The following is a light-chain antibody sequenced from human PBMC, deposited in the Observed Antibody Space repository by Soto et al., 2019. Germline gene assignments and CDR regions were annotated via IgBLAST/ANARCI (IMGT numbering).Light chain of an antibody. Sequence: LTQPASVSGSPGQSITISCTGTSSDVGGYNYVSWYQQHPGKAPKLMIHDVSDRPSGVSNRFSGSKSGSTASLIISGLQAEDEADYYCSSYTSSTTYVSGPGTRVTVL. CDR2: DVS. CDR1: SSDVGGYNY. CDR3: SSYTSSTTYV. J-gene: IGLJ1*01. V-gene: IGLV2-14*01.